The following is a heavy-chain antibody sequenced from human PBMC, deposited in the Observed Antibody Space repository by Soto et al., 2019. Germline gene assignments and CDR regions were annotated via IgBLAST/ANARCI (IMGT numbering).Heavy chain of an antibody. D-gene: IGHD3-16*02. CDR2: IYTSGST. V-gene: IGHV4-4*07. CDR3: ARDLVMITFGGVIAMGAFDI. J-gene: IGHJ3*02. Sequence: LTCTVSVGSISSYYWSWIRQPAGKGLEWIGRIYTSGSTNYNPSLKSRVTMSVDTSKNQFSLKLSSVTAADTAVYYCARDLVMITFGGVIAMGAFDIWGQGTMVTVSS. CDR1: VGSISSYY.